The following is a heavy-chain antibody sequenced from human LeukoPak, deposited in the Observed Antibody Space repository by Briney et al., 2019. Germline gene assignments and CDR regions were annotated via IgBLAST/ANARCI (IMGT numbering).Heavy chain of an antibody. Sequence: PGGSLRLSCAASGFTFSSYDMHWVRQATGKGLEWVSAIGTAGDTYYPGSVKGRFTISRENAKNSLYLQMNSLRAGDTAVYYCASDLTFTSCYTPERYWGQGTLVTVSS. D-gene: IGHD2-2*02. CDR1: GFTFSSYD. CDR3: ASDLTFTSCYTPERY. J-gene: IGHJ4*02. V-gene: IGHV3-13*01. CDR2: IGTAGDT.